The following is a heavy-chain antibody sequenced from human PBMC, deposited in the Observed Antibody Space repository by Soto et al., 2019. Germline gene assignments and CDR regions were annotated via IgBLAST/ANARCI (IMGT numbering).Heavy chain of an antibody. V-gene: IGHV1-69*01. D-gene: IGHD1-26*01. CDR3: ARDGGRHSGGMDY. CDR1: GGTFSSYS. CDR2: IIPIFGTA. J-gene: IGHJ4*02. Sequence: QVQLVQSGAEVKKPGSSVKVSCEASGGTFSSYSINWVRQAPGQGLEWMGEIIPIFGTANYAQKFQGRVTITADESTSTAYMELSSLRSKDTAVYYCARDGGRHSGGMDYWGQGTLVTVSS.